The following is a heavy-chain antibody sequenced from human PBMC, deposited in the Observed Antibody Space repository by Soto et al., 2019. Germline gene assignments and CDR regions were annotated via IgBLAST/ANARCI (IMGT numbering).Heavy chain of an antibody. CDR3: ARVTIVATTLAV. J-gene: IGHJ1*01. CDR1: GGSISSYY. V-gene: IGHV4-59*08. CDR2: IYYSGNT. Sequence: SETLSLTCTVSGGSISSYYWSWIRQPPGKGLEWIGYIYYSGNTYYNPSLKSRVTISVDTSKNQFSLKLSSVTAADTAVYFCARVTIVATTLAVWGQGTMVTVAS. D-gene: IGHD5-12*01.